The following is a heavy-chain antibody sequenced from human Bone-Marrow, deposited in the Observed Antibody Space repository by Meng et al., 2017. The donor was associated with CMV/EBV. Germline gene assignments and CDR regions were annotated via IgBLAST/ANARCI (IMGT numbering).Heavy chain of an antibody. J-gene: IGHJ5*02. D-gene: IGHD1-26*01. CDR1: GGSVSSGSYY. CDR3: ATKFSVSVSYWDNWCDP. CDR2: IYYSGST. V-gene: IGHV4-61*01. Sequence: GSLRLSCTVSGGSVSSGSYYWSWIRQPPGKGLEWIGYIYYSGSTNYNPSLKIRVTISVDTSKNQFSLKLSSVTAADTAVYYRATKFSVSVSYWDNWCDPWGQGTLVTVSS.